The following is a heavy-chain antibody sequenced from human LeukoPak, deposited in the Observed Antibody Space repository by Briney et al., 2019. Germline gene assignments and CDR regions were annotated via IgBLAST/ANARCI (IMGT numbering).Heavy chain of an antibody. CDR1: GGSISSYY. CDR2: IFYSGST. CDR3: AKSNGYGLVDI. J-gene: IGHJ3*02. Sequence: PSETLSPTCTVSGGSISSYYWGWVRQPPGKGLEWIGNIFYSGSTYYSPSLKSRVTISLDTSRNQFSLKLNSVTAADTAVYYCAKSNGYGLVDIWGQGTMVTVSS. D-gene: IGHD3-10*01. V-gene: IGHV4-39*07.